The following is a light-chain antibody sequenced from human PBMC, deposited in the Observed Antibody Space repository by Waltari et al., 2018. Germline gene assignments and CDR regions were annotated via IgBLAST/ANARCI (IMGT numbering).Light chain of an antibody. CDR2: VVD. CDR1: TDDVGTYKF. CDR3: CSCVTGDTCV. V-gene: IGLV2-23*02. Sequence: QSALTQPASVSGSPGQSITISCTGTTDDVGTYKFVSWYQQHPGKAPKLIIYVVDQRPSGISNRCSGFTCGNTAALTIAGLQIEDEADYYCCSCVTGDTCVFGGGTKVAV. J-gene: IGLJ3*02.